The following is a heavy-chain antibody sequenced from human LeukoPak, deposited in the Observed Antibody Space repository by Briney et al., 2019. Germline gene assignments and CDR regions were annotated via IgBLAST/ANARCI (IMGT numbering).Heavy chain of an antibody. CDR2: IYYSGST. D-gene: IGHD3-22*01. V-gene: IGHV4-59*12. CDR3: ARVRNYYYDSSGCFDY. Sequence: SETLSLTCTVSGGSISSYYWSWIRQPPGKGLEWIGYIYYSGSTNYNPSLKSRVTISVDTSKNQFSLKLSSVTAADTAVYYCARVRNYYYDSSGCFDYWGQGTLVTVSS. J-gene: IGHJ4*02. CDR1: GGSISSYY.